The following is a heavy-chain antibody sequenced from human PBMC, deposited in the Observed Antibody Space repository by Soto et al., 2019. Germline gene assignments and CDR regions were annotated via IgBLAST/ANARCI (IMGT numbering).Heavy chain of an antibody. J-gene: IGHJ6*02. CDR3: AKKSPSSIQGWAFAMDV. V-gene: IGHV3-53*01. CDR1: GFTVTTNY. D-gene: IGHD1-26*01. CDR2: TFSGGST. Sequence: GGSLRLSCLASGFTVTTNYMVWVRQPPGKGLEWVSTTFSGGSTNYADSVRGRFSISRDNSKNTVYLQMNNLRVEDTAVYYCAKKSPSSIQGWAFAMDVWGQGSTVTVSS.